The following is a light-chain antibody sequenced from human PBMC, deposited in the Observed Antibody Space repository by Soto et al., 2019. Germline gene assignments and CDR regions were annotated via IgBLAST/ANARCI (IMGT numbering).Light chain of an antibody. CDR2: DAS. Sequence: EIVLTQSPATLSLSPGERATLSCRASQSVSSSLAWYQQKPGQAPRLLLYDASNRATGIPARFSGSGSGTDFTLPISSLEPEDFGLYYCQQRSNWPRTFGPGTRVEIK. J-gene: IGKJ3*01. CDR1: QSVSSS. V-gene: IGKV3-11*01. CDR3: QQRSNWPRT.